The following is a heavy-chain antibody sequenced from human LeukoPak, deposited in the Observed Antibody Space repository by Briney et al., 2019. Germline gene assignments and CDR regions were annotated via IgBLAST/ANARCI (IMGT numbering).Heavy chain of an antibody. CDR2: IKNDGSEI. CDR3: ATDRGWRTSGYYLYYFEY. Sequence: GGSLRLSCAASGFVFHNYFMSWVRQAPGKGLEWVASIKNDGSEIYYVDSVRGRYTISRDNTKNSLYLQMSSLRAEDTAVYYCATDRGWRTSGYYLYYFEYWGQGTLVTFSS. D-gene: IGHD3-3*01. CDR1: GFVFHNYF. J-gene: IGHJ4*02. V-gene: IGHV3-7*01.